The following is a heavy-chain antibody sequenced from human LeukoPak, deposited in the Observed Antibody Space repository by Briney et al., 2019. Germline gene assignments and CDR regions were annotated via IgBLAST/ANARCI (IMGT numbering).Heavy chain of an antibody. J-gene: IGHJ5*02. CDR3: ARDVRAGTNWFDP. Sequence: GGSLRLSCAASGFTFSSYEMSWVRQAPGKGPEWVSYISSSGSTIYYADSVKGRFTISRDNAKNSLYLQMNSLRAEDTAVYYCARDVRAGTNWFDPWGQGTLVTVSS. CDR1: GFTFSSYE. CDR2: ISSSGSTI. D-gene: IGHD3-10*01. V-gene: IGHV3-48*03.